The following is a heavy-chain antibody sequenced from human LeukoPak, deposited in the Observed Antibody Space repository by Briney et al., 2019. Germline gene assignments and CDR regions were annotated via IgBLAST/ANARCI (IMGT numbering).Heavy chain of an antibody. J-gene: IGHJ6*02. CDR2: IYSGGST. V-gene: IGHV3-53*01. CDR1: GFTVSSNY. Sequence: GGSLRLSCAASGFTVSSNYMSWVRQAPGKGLEWVSVIYSGGSTYYADSVKGRFTISRDNSKNTLYLQMNSLRAEDTAVYYCALTGHERTVVVTAINYYYYGMDVWGQGTTVTVSS. D-gene: IGHD2-21*02. CDR3: ALTGHERTVVVTAINYYYYGMDV.